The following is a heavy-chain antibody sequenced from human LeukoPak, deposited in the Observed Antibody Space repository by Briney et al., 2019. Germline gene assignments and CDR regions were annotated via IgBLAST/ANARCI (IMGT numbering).Heavy chain of an antibody. CDR3: AKVVVITNYFDS. J-gene: IGHJ4*02. V-gene: IGHV3-23*01. CDR1: GFTFSSYA. D-gene: IGHD3-22*01. CDR2: ISGSGRST. Sequence: PGGSLRLSCAASGFTFSSYAMSWVRQAPGKGLEWVSGISGSGRSTYPADSVKGRFTISRDNSKNTLYLQMNSLRAEDTAVYYCAKVVVITNYFDSWGQGTLVTVSS.